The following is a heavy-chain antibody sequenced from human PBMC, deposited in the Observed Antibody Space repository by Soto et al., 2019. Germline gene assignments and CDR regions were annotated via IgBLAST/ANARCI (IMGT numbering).Heavy chain of an antibody. D-gene: IGHD1-26*01. V-gene: IGHV3-30-3*01. CDR1: GFTFSSYA. Sequence: QVQLVESGGGVVQPGRSLRLSCAASGFTFSSYAMHWVRQAPGKGLEWVAGISYDGSNKYYADSVKGRLTISRDNSKNTLYLQMNSLRAEDTAVYYCARFNVGATDYGGQRTLVTVSS. CDR3: ARFNVGATDY. CDR2: ISYDGSNK. J-gene: IGHJ4*02.